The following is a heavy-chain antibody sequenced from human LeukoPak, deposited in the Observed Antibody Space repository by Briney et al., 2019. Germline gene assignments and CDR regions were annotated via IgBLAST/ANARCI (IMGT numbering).Heavy chain of an antibody. D-gene: IGHD2-2*01. CDR1: GGTFSSYA. CDR3: ARVGDIVVVPAATIEDAFDI. J-gene: IGHJ3*02. Sequence: ASVKVSCKASGGTFSSYAISWVRQAPGQGLEWMGGIIPIFGTANYAQKLQGRVTITTDESTSTAYMELSSLRSEDTAVYYCARVGDIVVVPAATIEDAFDIWGQGTMVTVSS. V-gene: IGHV1-69*05. CDR2: IIPIFGTA.